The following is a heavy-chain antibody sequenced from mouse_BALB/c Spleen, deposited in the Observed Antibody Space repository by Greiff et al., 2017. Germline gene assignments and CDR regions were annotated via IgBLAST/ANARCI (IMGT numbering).Heavy chain of an antibody. J-gene: IGHJ1*01. Sequence: EVKVVESGGGLVKPGGSLKLSCAASGFTFSSYAMSWVRQTPEKRLEWVASISSGGSTYYPDSVKGRFTISRDNARNILYLQMSSLRSEDTAMYYCARNYGSSGYFDVWGAGTTVTVSS. D-gene: IGHD1-1*01. CDR2: ISSGGST. CDR3: ARNYGSSGYFDV. CDR1: GFTFSSYA. V-gene: IGHV5-6-5*01.